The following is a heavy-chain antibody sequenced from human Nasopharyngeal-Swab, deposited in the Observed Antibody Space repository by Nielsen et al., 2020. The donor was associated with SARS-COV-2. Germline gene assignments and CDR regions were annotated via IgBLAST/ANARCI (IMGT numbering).Heavy chain of an antibody. J-gene: IGHJ6*03. Sequence: WVRQAPGQGLEWMGWISAYNGNTNYAQKLQGRVTMTTDTSTSTAYMELRSLRSDDTAVYYCARDFGIAAAGGYYYYYYMDVWGKGTTVTSP. D-gene: IGHD6-13*01. CDR2: ISAYNGNT. V-gene: IGHV1-18*01. CDR3: ARDFGIAAAGGYYYYYYMDV.